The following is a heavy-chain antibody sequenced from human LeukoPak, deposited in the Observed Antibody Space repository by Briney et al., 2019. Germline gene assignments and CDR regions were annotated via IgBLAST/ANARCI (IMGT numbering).Heavy chain of an antibody. CDR3: ARRPGDYYYGMDV. CDR2: IYYSGST. V-gene: IGHV4-59*01. CDR1: GGSISSYY. J-gene: IGHJ6*02. D-gene: IGHD3-10*01. Sequence: SETLSVTCTVSGGSISSYYWSWIRQPPGKGLEWIGYIYYSGSTNYNPSLKSRVTISVDTSKNQFSLKLSSVTAADTAVYYCARRPGDYYYGMDVWGQGTTVTVSS.